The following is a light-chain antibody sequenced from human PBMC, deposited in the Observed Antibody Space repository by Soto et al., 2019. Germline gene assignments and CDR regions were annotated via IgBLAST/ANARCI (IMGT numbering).Light chain of an antibody. CDR1: QTISNK. J-gene: IGKJ4*01. CDR2: DAF. V-gene: IGKV3-15*01. Sequence: KVRTQAPPSLSLLPLAASAVSCSASQTISNKVAWYQQKPGQAPRLLIFDAFTRATGIPTRISGSGSGTEFTLTISSLQSEDFAVYYCQHYSSWPLTFGGGTKVDIK. CDR3: QHYSSWPLT.